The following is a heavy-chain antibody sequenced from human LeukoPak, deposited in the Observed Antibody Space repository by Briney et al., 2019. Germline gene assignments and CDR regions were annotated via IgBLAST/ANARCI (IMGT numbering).Heavy chain of an antibody. CDR3: ARKGTVTTPFDY. J-gene: IGHJ4*02. Sequence: RSQTLSLTCAISGDSVSSDSAAWNWIRQSPSRGLEWLGRTYYRSKWFSDYALSVKSRITINADTSKNQFSLQLNSVTPEGTAVYYCARKGTVTTPFDYWGQGILVTVSS. CDR2: TYYRSKWFS. V-gene: IGHV6-1*01. CDR1: GDSVSSDSAA. D-gene: IGHD4-11*01.